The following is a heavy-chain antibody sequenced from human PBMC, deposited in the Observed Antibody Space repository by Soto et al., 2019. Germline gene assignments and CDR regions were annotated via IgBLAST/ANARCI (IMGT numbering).Heavy chain of an antibody. V-gene: IGHV3-11*01. J-gene: IGHJ3*02. CDR2: ISSSGTGI. CDR1: GFTFSDYY. D-gene: IGHD2-15*01. Sequence: GGSLRLSCAASGFTFSDYYMTWIRQAPGKGLEWVSYISSSGTGIYYADSMKGRFTISRNNAKKSLYLQMSSLRAEDTAVYYCARAYSDAFDIWGQGTMVTVSS. CDR3: ARAYSDAFDI.